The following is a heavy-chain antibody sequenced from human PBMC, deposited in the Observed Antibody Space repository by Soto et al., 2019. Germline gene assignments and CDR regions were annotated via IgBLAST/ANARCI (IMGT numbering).Heavy chain of an antibody. Sequence: GGSLRLSCAASGFTFSSYAMSWVRQAPGKGLEWVSAISGSGGSTYYADSVKGRFTISRDNSKNTLYLQMNSLRAEDTAVYYCAARRSDYYGSSGYYYYGMDVWGQGTTVTVSS. V-gene: IGHV3-23*01. CDR2: ISGSGGST. J-gene: IGHJ6*02. CDR1: GFTFSSYA. D-gene: IGHD3-22*01. CDR3: AARRSDYYGSSGYYYYGMDV.